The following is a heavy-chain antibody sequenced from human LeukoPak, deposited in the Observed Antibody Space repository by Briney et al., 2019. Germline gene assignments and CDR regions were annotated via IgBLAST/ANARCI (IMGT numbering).Heavy chain of an antibody. CDR3: ARGINDFWSGYSTVDY. CDR2: IYYSGST. J-gene: IGHJ4*02. CDR1: GGSISSYY. Sequence: SETLSLTCTVSGGSISSYYWSWIRQPPGKGLEWIGYIYYSGSTNYNPSLKSRVTMSVDTSKNQFSLKLTSVTAADTAVYYCARGINDFWSGYSTVDYWGQGTLVAVSS. D-gene: IGHD3-3*01. V-gene: IGHV4-59*01.